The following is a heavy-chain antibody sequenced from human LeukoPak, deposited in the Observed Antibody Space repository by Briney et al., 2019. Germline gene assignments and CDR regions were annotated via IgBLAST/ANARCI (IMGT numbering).Heavy chain of an antibody. CDR2: IYYSGST. CDR1: GGSISSGSYY. V-gene: IGHV4-39*01. CDR3: ARHPSDIVVVPAALSFDY. D-gene: IGHD2-2*01. Sequence: SQTLSLTCTVSGGSISSGSYYWGWIRQPPGKGLEWIGSIYYSGSTYYNPSLKSRVTISVDTSKNQFSLKLSSVTAADTAVYYCARHPSDIVVVPAALSFDYWGQGTLVTVSS. J-gene: IGHJ4*02.